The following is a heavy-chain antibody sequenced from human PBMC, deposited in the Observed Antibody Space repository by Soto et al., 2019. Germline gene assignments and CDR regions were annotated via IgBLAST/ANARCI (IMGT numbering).Heavy chain of an antibody. V-gene: IGHV3-30*04. J-gene: IGHJ4*02. CDR1: GFTFSRYA. CDR3: VRSRRGAVAAFFDY. CDR2: LSRDGSVQ. D-gene: IGHD3-10*01. Sequence: GGSLRLSCAGSGFTFSRYALHWVRLAPGKAMEWVAALSRDGSVQYWLDSVRGRFTISRDNSNDALYLHMNSLRLEDMGLFFCVRSRRGAVAAFFDYGGQGTQFTVSS.